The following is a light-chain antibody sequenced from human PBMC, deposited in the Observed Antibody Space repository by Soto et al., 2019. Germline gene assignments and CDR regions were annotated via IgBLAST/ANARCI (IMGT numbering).Light chain of an antibody. J-gene: IGKJ1*01. V-gene: IGKV3-20*01. CDR3: QQYGSSPTWT. Sequence: EIVLTQSPGTLSLSPGERATLSCRASQSVSSNYLAWYQQKPGQAPRLLIYDASSRATGIPDRFSGSGSGTDFTLTISRLEPEDFAVYYCQQYGSSPTWTVGQGTKVEIK. CDR2: DAS. CDR1: QSVSSNY.